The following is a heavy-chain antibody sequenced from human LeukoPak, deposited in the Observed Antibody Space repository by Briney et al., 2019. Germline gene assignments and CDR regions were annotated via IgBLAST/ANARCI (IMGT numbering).Heavy chain of an antibody. CDR1: GFDFSDFA. D-gene: IGHD2-2*01. Sequence: PGGSLRLSCSASGFDFSDFAMHWVRQAPGKGLEYVSAISGNGGSTYHADSVKGRFTISRDNSKNTLYFQMSSLRPDDTAVYYCAKDLQYQEGPLWGQGIQVTVSS. CDR2: ISGNGGST. V-gene: IGHV3-64D*06. CDR3: AKDLQYQEGPL. J-gene: IGHJ4*02.